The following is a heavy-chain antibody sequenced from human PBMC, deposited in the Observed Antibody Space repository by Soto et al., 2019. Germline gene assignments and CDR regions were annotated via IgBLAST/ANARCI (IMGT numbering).Heavy chain of an antibody. CDR2: INEEGSQK. CDR3: ARDEGIEAATQDF. J-gene: IGHJ4*02. CDR1: GFTFSGHW. D-gene: IGHD1-26*01. Sequence: PGGSLRLSCAASGFTFSGHWMTWVRQVPGAGLEWVATINEEGSQKYYVASVKGRFTISRDNAKNSLYLQLNSLRAEDTALYYCARDEGIEAATQDFWGLGTLVTVSS. V-gene: IGHV3-7*03.